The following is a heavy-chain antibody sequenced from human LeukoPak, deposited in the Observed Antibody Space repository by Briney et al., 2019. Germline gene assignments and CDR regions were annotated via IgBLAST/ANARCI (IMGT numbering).Heavy chain of an antibody. CDR2: IYYSGST. CDR1: GGSISSGDYY. J-gene: IGHJ5*02. CDR3: VREGWRWLQSDNWFDP. D-gene: IGHD5-24*01. V-gene: IGHV4-30-4*08. Sequence: SETLSLTCTVSGGSISSGDYYWSWIRQPPGKGLEWIGYIYYSGSTYYNPSLKSRVTISVDTSKNQFSLKLSSVTAADTAVYYCVREGWRWLQSDNWFDPWGQGTLVTVSS.